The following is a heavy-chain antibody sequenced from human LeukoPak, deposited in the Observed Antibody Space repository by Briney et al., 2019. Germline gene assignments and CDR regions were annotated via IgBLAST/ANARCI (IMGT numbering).Heavy chain of an antibody. CDR2: IYYSGST. V-gene: IGHV4-59*01. J-gene: IGHJ6*02. CDR1: GGSISSYY. CDR3: ARARGSGSYYNVLYYGMDV. D-gene: IGHD3-10*01. Sequence: SETLSLTCTVSGGSISSYYGSWIRQPPGKGLEWIGYIYYSGSTNYNPSLKSRVTISVDTSKNQFSLKLSSVTAADTAVYYCARARGSGSYYNVLYYGMDVWGQGATVTVSS.